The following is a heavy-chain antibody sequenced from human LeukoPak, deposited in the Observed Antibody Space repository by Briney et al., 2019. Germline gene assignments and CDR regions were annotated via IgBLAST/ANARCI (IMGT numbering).Heavy chain of an antibody. Sequence: GGSLRLFCAASGFTFSSYSMNWVRQAPGKGLEWVSYISSSSSTIYYADSVKGRFTISRDNAKNSLYLQMNSLRAEDTAVYYCARDNTAMAYYFDYWGQGTLVTVSS. CDR2: ISSSSSTI. D-gene: IGHD5-18*01. CDR1: GFTFSSYS. CDR3: ARDNTAMAYYFDY. J-gene: IGHJ4*02. V-gene: IGHV3-48*04.